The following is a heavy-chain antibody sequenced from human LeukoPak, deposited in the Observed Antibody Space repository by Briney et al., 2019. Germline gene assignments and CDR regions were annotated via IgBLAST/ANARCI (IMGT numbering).Heavy chain of an antibody. CDR1: GFTFSSYG. D-gene: IGHD4-23*01. J-gene: IGHJ6*02. CDR3: AKDLGPTVVTPGHYYYYYYGMDV. V-gene: IGHV3-30*18. CDR2: ISYDGSNK. Sequence: PGRSLRLSCAASGFTFSSYGMHWVRQAPGKGLEWVAVISYDGSNKYYADSVKGRFTISRDNSKNTLYLQMNSLRAEDTAVYYCAKDLGPTVVTPGHYYYYYYGMDVWGQGTTVTVSS.